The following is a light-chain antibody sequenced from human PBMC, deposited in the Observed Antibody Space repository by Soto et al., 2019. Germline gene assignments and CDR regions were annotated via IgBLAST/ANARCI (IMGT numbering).Light chain of an antibody. Sequence: VITQSPSTLSVYPGERATLSCRASQSVSSNLAWYQQKPGQAPRLLIYGASTRATGIPARFSGSGSGTEFTLTISSLQSEDFAVYYCQQYNSWPLTFGGGTKVDI. CDR3: QQYNSWPLT. CDR2: GAS. CDR1: QSVSSN. V-gene: IGKV3-15*01. J-gene: IGKJ4*01.